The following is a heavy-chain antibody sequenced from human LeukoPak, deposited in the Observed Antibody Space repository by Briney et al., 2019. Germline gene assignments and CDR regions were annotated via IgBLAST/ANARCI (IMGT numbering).Heavy chain of an antibody. CDR2: ISWNSGSI. V-gene: IGHV3-9*01. D-gene: IGHD6-13*01. Sequence: GGSLRLSCAASGFTFDDYAMHWVRQAPGKGLEWVSGISWNSGSIGYADSVKGRFTISRDNAKNSQYLQMNSLRAEDTALYYCAKAAAAGPGYFDYWGQGTLVTVSS. J-gene: IGHJ4*02. CDR3: AKAAAAGPGYFDY. CDR1: GFTFDDYA.